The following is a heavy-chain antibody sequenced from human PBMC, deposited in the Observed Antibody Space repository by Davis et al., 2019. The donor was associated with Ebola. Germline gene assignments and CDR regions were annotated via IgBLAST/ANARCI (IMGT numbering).Heavy chain of an antibody. CDR3: ARVKGDENRYCSGGSCYSLYYYYGMDV. CDR2: IYYSGST. J-gene: IGHJ6*04. CDR1: GGSISSYY. D-gene: IGHD2-15*01. Sequence: MPSETLSLTCTVSGGSISSYYWSWIRQPPGKGLEWIGYIYYSGSTNYNPSLKSRVTISVDTSKNQFSLKLSSVTAADTAVYYCARVKGDENRYCSGGSCYSLYYYYGMDVWGKGTTVTVSS. V-gene: IGHV4-59*01.